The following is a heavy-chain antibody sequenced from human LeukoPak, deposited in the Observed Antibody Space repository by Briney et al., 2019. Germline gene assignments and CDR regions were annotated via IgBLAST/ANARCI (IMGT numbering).Heavy chain of an antibody. CDR3: ARDGLASLSTVVRS. CDR1: EFTFSSYS. V-gene: IGHV3-21*01. Sequence: PGGSLRLSCAASEFTFSSYSMNWVRQAPGKGLEWVSSISSSSSYMYYADSVKGRFTISRDNAKNSLYLQMNSLRAEDTAVYYCARDGLASLSTVVRSWGQGTLVTVSS. CDR2: ISSSSSYM. D-gene: IGHD4-23*01. J-gene: IGHJ5*02.